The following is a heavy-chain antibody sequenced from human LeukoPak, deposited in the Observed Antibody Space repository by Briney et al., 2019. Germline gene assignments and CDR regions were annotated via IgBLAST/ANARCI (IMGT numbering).Heavy chain of an antibody. CDR1: GFTFSSYV. Sequence: GGSLRLSCAASGFTFSSYVMQWVRQAPGKGLEWVAAILYDGSDKYHAESVKGRFTISRDNSKNTLYLQMNSLTAEDTAVYYCARTPYCGGDCSSAEYFQHWGQGTLVTVSS. V-gene: IGHV3-30-3*01. CDR3: ARTPYCGGDCSSAEYFQH. CDR2: ILYDGSDK. J-gene: IGHJ1*01. D-gene: IGHD2-21*02.